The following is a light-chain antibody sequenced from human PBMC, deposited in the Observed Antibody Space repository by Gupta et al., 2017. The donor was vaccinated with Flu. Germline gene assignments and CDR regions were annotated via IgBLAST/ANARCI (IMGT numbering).Light chain of an antibody. V-gene: IGKV1-5*03. Sequence: DIQMTQSPSILSASIGDRVTITCRASQSISSWLAWYQQKPGKAPRLLIYEASTLQTGVPSRFSGSGSGTEFSLTISSLHPDDFATYYCQHDENYPYTFGQGTTLEIK. J-gene: IGKJ2*01. CDR2: EAS. CDR1: QSISSW. CDR3: QHDENYPYT.